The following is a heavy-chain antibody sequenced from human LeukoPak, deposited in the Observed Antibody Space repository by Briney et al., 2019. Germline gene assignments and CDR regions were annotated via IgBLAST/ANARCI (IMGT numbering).Heavy chain of an antibody. CDR2: INPNSGGT. CDR3: ARVDTAMVAGGGDY. D-gene: IGHD5-18*01. V-gene: IGHV1-2*02. J-gene: IGHJ4*02. CDR1: GYTFTGYY. Sequence: ASVKVSCKASGYTFTGYYMHWMRQAPGQGLEWMGWINPNSGGTNYAQKFQGRVTMTTDTSTSTAYMELSRLRSDDTAVYYCARVDTAMVAGGGDYWGQGTLVTVSS.